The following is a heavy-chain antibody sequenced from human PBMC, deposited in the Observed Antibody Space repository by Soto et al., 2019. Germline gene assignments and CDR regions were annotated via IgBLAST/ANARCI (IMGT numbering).Heavy chain of an antibody. J-gene: IGHJ4*02. CDR1: GFTFSSYA. D-gene: IGHD6-13*01. Sequence: GESLKISCAASGFTFSSYAMSWVRQAPGKGLEWVSAISGSGGSTYYADSVKGRFTISRDNSKNTLYLQMNSLRAEDTAVYYCAKELKYSSSWYLGYWGQGTLVTVSS. CDR2: ISGSGGST. CDR3: AKELKYSSSWYLGY. V-gene: IGHV3-23*01.